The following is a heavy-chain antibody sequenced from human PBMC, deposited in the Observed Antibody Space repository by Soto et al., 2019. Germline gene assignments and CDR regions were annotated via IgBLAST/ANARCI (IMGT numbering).Heavy chain of an antibody. CDR3: ARVSCHHDGFDI. Sequence: QVQLVQSGGEVKKPGASVKVSCKASGYTFSSYAMHWVRQAPGQRLEWMGWVNGGNGDTRYSQKFQGRVTISRDTFASTGYMELSSLTSEDTAVYYCARVSCHHDGFDIWGQGTMVNVSS. J-gene: IGHJ3*02. CDR2: VNGGNGDT. CDR1: GYTFSSYA. V-gene: IGHV1-3*01.